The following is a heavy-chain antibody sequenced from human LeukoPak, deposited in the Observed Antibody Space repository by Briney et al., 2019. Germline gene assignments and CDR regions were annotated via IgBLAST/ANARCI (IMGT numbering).Heavy chain of an antibody. J-gene: IGHJ4*02. CDR1: GFTFSSYS. D-gene: IGHD6-19*01. CDR3: ATTVAGYPDDYFDY. V-gene: IGHV3-21*01. CDR2: ISSSGGSI. Sequence: PGGSLRLSCAASGFTFSSYSMNWVRQAPGKGLEWVSFISSSGGSIYYADSVKGRFTISRDNAKNSLYLQMNSLRAEDTAVYYCATTVAGYPDDYFDYWGQGTLVTVSS.